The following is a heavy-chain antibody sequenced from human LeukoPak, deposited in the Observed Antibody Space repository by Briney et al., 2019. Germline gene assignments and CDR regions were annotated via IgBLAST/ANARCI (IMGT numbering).Heavy chain of an antibody. CDR1: GFAFSTYS. Sequence: PGGSLSLSCAASGFAFSTYSIDWVRQAPGKGLEWLSYISSSSSTIYYADSVEGRFTVSRDNAENLVYLQMNSPGAEDTAVYYCARVGRSGYTKYYWGQGTLVTVAS. D-gene: IGHD5-12*01. V-gene: IGHV3-48*04. CDR2: ISSSSSTI. CDR3: ARVGRSGYTKYY. J-gene: IGHJ4*02.